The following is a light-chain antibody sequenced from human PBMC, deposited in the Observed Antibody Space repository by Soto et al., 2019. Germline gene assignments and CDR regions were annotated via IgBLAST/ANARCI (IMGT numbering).Light chain of an antibody. V-gene: IGLV3-21*01. CDR1: NIGRKS. J-gene: IGLJ2*01. Sequence: SYELTQPPSVSVAPGETARITCGGNNIGRKSGHWYHQKPGQAPVLVIYYDSDRPSGIPERFSGSNSGNTATLTITRVEAGDEADYYCQVWDSNSHHSVFGGGTKLTVL. CDR3: QVWDSNSHHSV. CDR2: YDS.